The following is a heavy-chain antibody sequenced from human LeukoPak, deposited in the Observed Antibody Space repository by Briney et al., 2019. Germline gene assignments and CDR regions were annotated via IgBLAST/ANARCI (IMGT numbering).Heavy chain of an antibody. CDR3: IGHRKWGYGGYDTETFDH. D-gene: IGHD5-12*01. V-gene: IGHV3-7*03. J-gene: IGHJ4*02. Sequence: GGSLRLSCAASGFTFSSYWMTWVRQTPGKGLEWVANIKQDGSEKYYVDSVKGRFTISRDDSKNTTYLQMNSLKTEDTAVYYCIGHRKWGYGGYDTETFDHWGQGTLVTVSS. CDR2: IKQDGSEK. CDR1: GFTFSSYW.